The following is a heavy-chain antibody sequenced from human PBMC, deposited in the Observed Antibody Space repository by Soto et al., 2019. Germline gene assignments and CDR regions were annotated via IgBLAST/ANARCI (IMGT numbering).Heavy chain of an antibody. D-gene: IGHD5-18*01. Sequence: AAVKVSCKASGYTFTSYGISWVRQAPGQGLECMGWISAYNGNTNYAQKLQGRVTMTTDTSTSTAYMELRSLRSDDTAVYYCARDGNTAMVTGGYYYYGMDVWGQGTTVTVSS. CDR1: GYTFTSYG. J-gene: IGHJ6*02. V-gene: IGHV1-18*01. CDR3: ARDGNTAMVTGGYYYYGMDV. CDR2: ISAYNGNT.